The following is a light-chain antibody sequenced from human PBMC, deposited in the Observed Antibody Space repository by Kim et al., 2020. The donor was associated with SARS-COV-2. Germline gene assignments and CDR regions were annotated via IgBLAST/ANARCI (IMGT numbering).Light chain of an antibody. CDR2: DAS. CDR3: QQYDTKRT. CDR1: QNVDNW. V-gene: IGKV1-5*01. Sequence: GDSVTITCRARQNVDNWVAWYQQKSGKAPKLLIFDASTLESGVPSRFSGSGSGTEFTLTISRLDPDDFATYYCQQYDTKRTFGQGTKVDIK. J-gene: IGKJ1*01.